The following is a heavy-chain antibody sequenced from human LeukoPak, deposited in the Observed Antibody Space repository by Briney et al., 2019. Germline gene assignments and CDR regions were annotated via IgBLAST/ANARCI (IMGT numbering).Heavy chain of an antibody. V-gene: IGHV3-23*01. CDR3: AKGGCRGTCNPLAY. Sequence: GGSLRLSCAASGFTFSGSGMSWVRRAPGKGLEWISSSGDSDGSTYYADSLKGRFTISRDNSKNTLYLQMNNLRAEDTAVYYCAKGGCRGTCNPLAYWGQGTLVTVSS. CDR1: GFTFSGSG. D-gene: IGHD2-15*01. CDR2: SGDSDGST. J-gene: IGHJ4*02.